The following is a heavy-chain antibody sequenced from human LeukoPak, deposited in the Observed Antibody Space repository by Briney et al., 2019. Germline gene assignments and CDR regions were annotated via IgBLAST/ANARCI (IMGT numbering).Heavy chain of an antibody. CDR1: GGTFSGYA. Sequence: ASVKVSCKASGGTFSGYAISWVRQAPGQGLEWMGLINPSGSSTLYAEKFRGRIIMTRDMSTATDYMELSSLRSEDTAVYYCARDNSIADRGWWFDPWGQGTLVTVSS. CDR3: ARDNSIADRGWWFDP. CDR2: INPSGSST. J-gene: IGHJ5*02. V-gene: IGHV1-46*01. D-gene: IGHD4-23*01.